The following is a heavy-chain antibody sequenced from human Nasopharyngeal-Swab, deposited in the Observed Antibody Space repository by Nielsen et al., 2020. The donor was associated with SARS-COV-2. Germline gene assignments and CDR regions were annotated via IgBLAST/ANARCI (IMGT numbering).Heavy chain of an antibody. J-gene: IGHJ4*02. Sequence: GESLKISCAASGFTFSSFSMNWVRQAPGKGLEWVSYISSSSTTIYYADSVKGRFTISRDNAKNSLFLQMNSLRDEDTAMYYCARDSDYYGSGSLKGDYFDNWGQGTLVTVSS. D-gene: IGHD3-10*01. CDR3: ARDSDYYGSGSLKGDYFDN. CDR1: GFTFSSFS. V-gene: IGHV3-48*02. CDR2: ISSSSTTI.